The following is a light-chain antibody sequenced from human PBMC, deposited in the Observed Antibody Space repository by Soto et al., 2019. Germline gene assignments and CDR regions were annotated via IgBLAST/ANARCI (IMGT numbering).Light chain of an antibody. CDR2: EVN. CDR3: SSYAGSSNV. V-gene: IGLV2-8*01. Sequence: QSVLTHPPSASGSPGQSVAISCTGTSSDVGGYNYVSWYQQHPGKAPKLMIYEVNKRPSGVPDRFSGSKSGNTASLTVSGLQAEDEADYYSSSYAGSSNVFGTGTKVTVL. J-gene: IGLJ1*01. CDR1: SSDVGGYNY.